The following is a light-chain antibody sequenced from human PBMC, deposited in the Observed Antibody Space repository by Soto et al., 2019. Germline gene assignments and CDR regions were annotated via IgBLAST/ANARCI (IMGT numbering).Light chain of an antibody. J-gene: IGLJ2*01. CDR1: NIGSKS. CDR3: QVWDSSSDHPHVV. Sequence: SYELTQPPSVSVAPGKTARITCGGNNIGSKSLHRNQQKPGQAPVLVVYDDSDRPSWIPERFSGSNSGNTATLTISRVESGDEAVYYCQVWDSSSDHPHVVFGGGTKLAVL. V-gene: IGLV3-21*03. CDR2: DDS.